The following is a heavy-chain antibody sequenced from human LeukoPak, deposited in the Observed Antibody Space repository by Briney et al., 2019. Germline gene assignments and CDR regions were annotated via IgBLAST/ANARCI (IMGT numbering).Heavy chain of an antibody. J-gene: IGHJ3*02. V-gene: IGHV1-2*02. Sequence: ASVKVSCKASGYIFTGYYMHWVRQAPGQGLEWMGWIHPNSGDTNYAQKFQGRVTMTRDTSISTAYMELSRLRSDDTAVYYCARDPTFLLRYFDWTDAFDIWGQGTMVTVSS. CDR2: IHPNSGDT. D-gene: IGHD3-9*01. CDR3: ARDPTFLLRYFDWTDAFDI. CDR1: GYIFTGYY.